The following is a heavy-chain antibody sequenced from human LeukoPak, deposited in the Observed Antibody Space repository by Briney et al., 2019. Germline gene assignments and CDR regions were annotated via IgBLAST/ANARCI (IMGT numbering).Heavy chain of an antibody. D-gene: IGHD2-2*02. Sequence: SETLSLTCTVSGGSISSYYWSWLRQPPGKGLEWIGYIYYSGSTNYNPSFKSRVTISVDTSKNQFSLRLSSVTAADTPVYYCARRGYCSGTNCYIFDYWGQGTLVTVSS. CDR3: ARRGYCSGTNCYIFDY. J-gene: IGHJ4*02. V-gene: IGHV4-59*08. CDR2: IYYSGST. CDR1: GGSISSYY.